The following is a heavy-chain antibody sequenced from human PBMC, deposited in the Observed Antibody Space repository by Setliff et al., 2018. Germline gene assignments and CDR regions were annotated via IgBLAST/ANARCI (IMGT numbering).Heavy chain of an antibody. CDR1: GDSITRSGYY. CDR3: ARSHHLVLTNWFDA. J-gene: IGHJ5*02. CDR2: MYYIGSY. D-gene: IGHD1-26*01. V-gene: IGHV4-39*07. Sequence: LSLTCSVSGDSITRSGYYWSWVRQSPGKRLEWIGSMYYIGSYDYNPSLKSRVTISLDTSKNHFSLKLTSVTAADTAGYYCARSHHLVLTNWFDAWGQGIRVTVSS.